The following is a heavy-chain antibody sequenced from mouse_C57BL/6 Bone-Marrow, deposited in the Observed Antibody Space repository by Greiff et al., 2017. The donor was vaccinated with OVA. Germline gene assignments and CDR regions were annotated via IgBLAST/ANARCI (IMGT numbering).Heavy chain of an antibody. J-gene: IGHJ1*03. D-gene: IGHD1-1*01. V-gene: IGHV5-4*01. CDR3: AREAVVPWYFDV. Sequence: EVKVVESGGGLVKPGGSLKLSCAASGFTFSSYAMSWVRQTPEKRLEWVATISDGGSYTYYPDNVKGRFTISRDNAKNNLYLQMSHLKSEDTAMYYCAREAVVPWYFDVWGTGTTVTVSS. CDR2: ISDGGSYT. CDR1: GFTFSSYA.